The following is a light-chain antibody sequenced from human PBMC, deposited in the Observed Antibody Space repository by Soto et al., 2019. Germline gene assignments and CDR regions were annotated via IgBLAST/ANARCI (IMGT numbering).Light chain of an antibody. J-gene: IGLJ3*02. CDR2: EGT. V-gene: IGLV2-23*01. CDR3: CSYAGGGLSLWV. Sequence: QSALTQSASVSGSPGQSITISCTGTSSDVGGSNLVSWYQQYPDKAPKLIIYEGTKRPSGISNRFSGSKSGNTASLTISGLQAEDEAHYHCCSYAGGGLSLWVFGGGTKVTVL. CDR1: SSDVGGSNL.